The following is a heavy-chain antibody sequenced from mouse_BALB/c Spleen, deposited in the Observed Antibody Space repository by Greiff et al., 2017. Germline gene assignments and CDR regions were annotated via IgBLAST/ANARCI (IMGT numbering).Heavy chain of an antibody. D-gene: IGHD1-1*01. Sequence: VQLQQSGAELARPGASVKMSCKASGYTFTSYTMHWVKQRPGQGLEWIGYINPSSGYTNYNQKFKDKATLTADKSSSTAYMQLSSLTSEDSAVYYCARSGYYGPHYYAMDYWGQGTSVTVSS. J-gene: IGHJ4*01. CDR1: GYTFTSYT. V-gene: IGHV1-4*01. CDR2: INPSSGYT. CDR3: ARSGYYGPHYYAMDY.